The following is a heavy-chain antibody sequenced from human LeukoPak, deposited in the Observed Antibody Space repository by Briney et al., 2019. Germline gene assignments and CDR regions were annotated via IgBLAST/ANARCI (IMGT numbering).Heavy chain of an antibody. V-gene: IGHV3-30*18. Sequence: GRSLRLSCAAPGFTFSPYAMHWVRQAPGKGLEWVALISNDGSKKYYADSVKGRFTISKDNSKNTLDLQMNSLRAEDTAVYYCAKDGYCSSTSCYPNHFDSWGQGTLVTVSS. CDR2: ISNDGSKK. CDR1: GFTFSPYA. D-gene: IGHD2-2*03. CDR3: AKDGYCSSTSCYPNHFDS. J-gene: IGHJ4*02.